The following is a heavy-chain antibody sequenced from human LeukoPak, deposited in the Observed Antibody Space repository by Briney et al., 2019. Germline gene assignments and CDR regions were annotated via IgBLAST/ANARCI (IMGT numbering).Heavy chain of an antibody. Sequence: GGSLRLSCAASGFTFSSYWMPWVRQAPGKGLVWVSRINSDGSSTSYADSVKGRFTISRDNAKNTLYLQMNSLRAEDTAVYYCARDVRITMVRGVIEYGMDVWGQGTTVTVSS. CDR1: GFTFSSYW. J-gene: IGHJ6*02. D-gene: IGHD3-10*01. CDR3: ARDVRITMVRGVIEYGMDV. CDR2: INSDGSST. V-gene: IGHV3-74*01.